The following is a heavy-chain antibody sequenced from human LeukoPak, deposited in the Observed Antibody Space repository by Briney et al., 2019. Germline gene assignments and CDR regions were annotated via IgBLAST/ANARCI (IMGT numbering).Heavy chain of an antibody. V-gene: IGHV1-69*13. Sequence: SVKVSCKASGGTFSSYAISWVRQAPGQGLEWMGGIIPIFGTANYAQKFQGRVTITADESTSTAYMELSSLRSEDTAVYYCARVRGPLAVAGLMYDYWGQGTLVTVSS. CDR1: GGTFSSYA. CDR3: ARVRGPLAVAGLMYDY. D-gene: IGHD6-19*01. CDR2: IIPIFGTA. J-gene: IGHJ4*02.